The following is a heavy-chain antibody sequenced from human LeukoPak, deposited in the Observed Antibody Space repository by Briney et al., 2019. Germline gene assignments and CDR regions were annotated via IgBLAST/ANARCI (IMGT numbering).Heavy chain of an antibody. CDR1: GFTFSSYS. CDR3: ARGRPSYFDY. V-gene: IGHV3-48*01. J-gene: IGHJ4*02. Sequence: GGSLRLSCAASGFTFSSYSMNWVRQAPGKGLEWVSYISSGSSTIHYADSVKGRFTISRDNAKNSLYLQMNSLRAEDTAVYYCARGRPSYFDYWGQGTPVTVSS. CDR2: ISSGSSTI.